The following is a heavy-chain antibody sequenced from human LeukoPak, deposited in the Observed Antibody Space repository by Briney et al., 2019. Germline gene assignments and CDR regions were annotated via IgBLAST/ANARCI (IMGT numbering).Heavy chain of an antibody. CDR1: GGSISSFY. J-gene: IGHJ4*02. Sequence: SETLSLTCTVSGGSISSFYWSWIRQPPGKGLEWIGYIYYSGSTNCNPSLKSRVTISVDTSKNQFSLRLNSVTAADTAVYYCAREAVAYYYGSGSYWPYDCWGQGTLVTVSS. D-gene: IGHD3-10*01. CDR3: AREAVAYYYGSGSYWPYDC. CDR2: IYYSGST. V-gene: IGHV4-59*12.